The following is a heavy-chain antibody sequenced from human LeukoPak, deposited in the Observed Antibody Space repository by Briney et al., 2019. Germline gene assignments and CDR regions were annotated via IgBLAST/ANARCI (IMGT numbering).Heavy chain of an antibody. J-gene: IGHJ4*02. CDR2: ILPILGIA. V-gene: IGHV1-69*04. CDR1: GGTFSSYA. D-gene: IGHD3-10*01. CDR3: ARDDRGNFDY. Sequence: ASVKVSCKASGGTFSSYAITWVRQAPGQGLEWMGRILPILGIANYAQKFQGRVTITADKSTSTAYMELTSLRSEDTAVYYCARDDRGNFDYWGQGTLVTVSS.